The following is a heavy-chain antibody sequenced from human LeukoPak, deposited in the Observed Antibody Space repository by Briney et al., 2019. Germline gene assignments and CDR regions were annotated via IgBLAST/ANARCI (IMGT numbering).Heavy chain of an antibody. Sequence: PSETLSLTCAVYGGSFSGYYWSWIRQPPGKGLEWIGEINHSGSTNYNPSLKSRVTISVDTSKNQFSLKLSSVTAADTAVYYCASGNDILIYMSHWGQGTLVTVSS. D-gene: IGHD3-9*01. V-gene: IGHV4-34*01. CDR3: ASGNDILIYMSH. J-gene: IGHJ4*02. CDR2: INHSGST. CDR1: GGSFSGYY.